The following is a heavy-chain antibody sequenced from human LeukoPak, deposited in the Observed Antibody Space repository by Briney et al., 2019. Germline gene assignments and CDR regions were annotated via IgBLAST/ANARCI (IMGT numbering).Heavy chain of an antibody. Sequence: ASVKVSCKASGYTFTGCYMHWVRQAPGQGLEWMGWINPNSGGTNYAQKFQGRVTMTRDTSISTAYMELSRLRSDDTAVYYCASFVSGIAAYFDYWGQGTLVTVSS. V-gene: IGHV1-2*02. CDR1: GYTFTGCY. CDR3: ASFVSGIAAYFDY. J-gene: IGHJ4*02. D-gene: IGHD6-13*01. CDR2: INPNSGGT.